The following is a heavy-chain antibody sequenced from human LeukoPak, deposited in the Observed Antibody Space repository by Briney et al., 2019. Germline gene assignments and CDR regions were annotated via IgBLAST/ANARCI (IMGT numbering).Heavy chain of an antibody. CDR1: GFTFTSYS. CDR3: AKEQNTYSSSPPDY. J-gene: IGHJ4*02. V-gene: IGHV3-23*01. Sequence: GGSLRLSCAASGFTFTSYSMNWVRQAPGKGLEWVSVISGSGGSTYYADSVKGRFTISRDNSKNTLYLQMNSLRAEDTAVYYCAKEQNTYSSSPPDYWGQGTLVTVSS. D-gene: IGHD6-13*01. CDR2: ISGSGGST.